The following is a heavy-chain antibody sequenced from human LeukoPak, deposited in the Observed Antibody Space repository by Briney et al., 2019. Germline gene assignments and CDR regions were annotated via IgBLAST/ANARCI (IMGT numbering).Heavy chain of an antibody. CDR2: ISYDGSNK. J-gene: IGHJ3*02. Sequence: PGGSLRLSCAASGFTFTTYGMHWVRQAPGKGLEWVAVISYDGSNKYYADSVKGRFTISRDNSKNTLYLQMNSLRAEDTAVYYCANTGSNYYDSSGYYVGRARDAFDIWGQGTMVTVSS. CDR1: GFTFTTYG. CDR3: ANTGSNYYDSSGYYVGRARDAFDI. V-gene: IGHV3-30*18. D-gene: IGHD3-22*01.